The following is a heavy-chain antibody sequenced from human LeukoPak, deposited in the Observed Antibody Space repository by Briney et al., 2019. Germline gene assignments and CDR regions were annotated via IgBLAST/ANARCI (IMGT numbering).Heavy chain of an antibody. CDR2: SYYSGST. D-gene: IGHD6-13*01. CDR1: GGSISSGDNY. CDR3: ARGDLYSSSWYN. Sequence: SETLSPTCTVSGGSISSGDNYWSWIRQPPGKGLEWIGYSYYSGSTYYNPSLKSRVTISVDTSKNQFSLKLSSVTAADTAVYYCARGDLYSSSWYNWGQGTLVTVS. J-gene: IGHJ4*02. V-gene: IGHV4-30-4*08.